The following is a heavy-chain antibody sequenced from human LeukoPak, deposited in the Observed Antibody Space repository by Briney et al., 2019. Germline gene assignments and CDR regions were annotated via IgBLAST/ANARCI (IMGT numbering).Heavy chain of an antibody. J-gene: IGHJ2*01. CDR3: ARAEQWLLAYWYFDL. CDR2: IYYSGST. V-gene: IGHV4-59*01. CDR1: GGSISSYY. Sequence: SETLSLTCTVSGGSISSYYWSWIRQPPGKGLEWIGYIYYSGSTNYNPSLKSRVTISVDTSKNQFSLKLSSVTAADTAVYYCARAEQWLLAYWYFDLWGRGTLVTVSS. D-gene: IGHD6-19*01.